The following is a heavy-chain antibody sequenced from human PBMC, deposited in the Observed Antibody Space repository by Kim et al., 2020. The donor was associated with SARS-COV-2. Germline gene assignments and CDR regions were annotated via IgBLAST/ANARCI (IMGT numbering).Heavy chain of an antibody. Sequence: GGSLRLSCAASGFTFSSYWMHWVRQAPGKGLKWVSRISNDGTITNYADSVKGRFTISRDNAKKTLYLQIDSPKAEDTAVYYCARSTNGSFDYWGQGILVTVTS. CDR2: ISNDGTIT. V-gene: IGHV3-74*01. D-gene: IGHD1-1*01. CDR1: GFTFSSYW. J-gene: IGHJ4*02. CDR3: ARSTNGSFDY.